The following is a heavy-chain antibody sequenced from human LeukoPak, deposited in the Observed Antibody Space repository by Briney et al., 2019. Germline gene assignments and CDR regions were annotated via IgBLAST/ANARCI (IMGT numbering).Heavy chain of an antibody. D-gene: IGHD2-21*01. CDR1: GFTFSSYS. V-gene: IGHV3-48*01. CDR2: ISGSSTTI. CDR3: ATDPRLLIY. J-gene: IGHJ4*01. Sequence: GGSLRLSCAASGFTFSSYSMNWVRQAPGKGLEWVSYISGSSTTIYYADSVKGRFTISRDNAKSSLYLQMNSLRAEDTAVYYCATDPRLLIYWGHGTLVTVSS.